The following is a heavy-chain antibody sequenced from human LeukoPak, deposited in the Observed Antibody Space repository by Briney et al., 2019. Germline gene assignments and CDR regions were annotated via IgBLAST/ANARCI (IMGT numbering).Heavy chain of an antibody. J-gene: IGHJ1*01. V-gene: IGHV3-21*01. CDR2: ISRSSRHV. CDR1: GFTFSDYS. D-gene: IGHD1-1*01. Sequence: GGSLRLSCAASGFTFSDYSMNWVRRAPGKGLERVSCISRSSRHVYYAGSVKGRFTISRDSAKNSLYLQMNSLRAEDMAVYFCVRDLMGSGSTTAYLHHWGQGTLVTVSS. CDR3: VRDLMGSGSTTAYLHH.